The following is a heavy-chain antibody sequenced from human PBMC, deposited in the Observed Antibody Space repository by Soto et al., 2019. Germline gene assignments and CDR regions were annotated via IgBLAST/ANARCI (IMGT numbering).Heavy chain of an antibody. CDR1: GFTFSSYA. CDR3: AKDTFDTAMAKTDF. V-gene: IGHV3-23*01. Sequence: GGSLRLSCAASGFTFSSYAMTWVRQAPGKGLEWVSTIDNSGGITYYADSVKGRFTISRDNSKNTLYLQMNSLRAEDTAVYYCAKDTFDTAMAKTDFWGRGTLVTVSS. J-gene: IGHJ4*02. CDR2: IDNSGGIT. D-gene: IGHD5-18*01.